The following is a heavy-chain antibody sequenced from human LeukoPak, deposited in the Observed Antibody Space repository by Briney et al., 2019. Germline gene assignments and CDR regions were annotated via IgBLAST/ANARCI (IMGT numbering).Heavy chain of an antibody. CDR1: GVSISSYY. D-gene: IGHD6-19*01. J-gene: IGHJ4*02. V-gene: IGHV4-59*01. CDR3: ARGQAVAGKPDDY. Sequence: SETLSLTCTVSGVSISSYYWTWIRQPPGKGLEWIGNIDYSGNTKYNPSLKSRVTISVDTSKNQFSLKLSSVTAADTAVYYCARGQAVAGKPDDYWGQGTLVTVSS. CDR2: IDYSGNT.